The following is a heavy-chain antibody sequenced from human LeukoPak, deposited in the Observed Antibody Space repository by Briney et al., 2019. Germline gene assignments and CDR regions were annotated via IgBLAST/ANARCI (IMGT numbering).Heavy chain of an antibody. CDR2: IDPNSGGT. CDR3: ARGRGTTMVRGVITNYFDL. Sequence: ASVKVSCKASGYTLTAHYIHWVRQAPGQGLEWMGWIDPNSGGTNYAQRFLGSVTMTGDTSINTAFMELSRLRSDDTAIYYCARGRGTTMVRGVITNYFDLWGRGSLVTVSS. CDR1: GYTLTAHY. D-gene: IGHD3-10*01. V-gene: IGHV1-2*02. J-gene: IGHJ2*01.